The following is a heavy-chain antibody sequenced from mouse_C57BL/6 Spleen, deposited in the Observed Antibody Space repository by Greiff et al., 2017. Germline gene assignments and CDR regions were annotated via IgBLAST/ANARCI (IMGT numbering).Heavy chain of an antibody. CDR3: ARSTTVVAGDY. Sequence: VQLVESGPELVKPGASVKISCKASGYAFSSSWMNWVKQRPGKGLEWIGRIYPGDGDTNYNGKFKGKATLTADKSSSTAYMQLSSLTSEDSAVYFCARSTTVVAGDYWGQGTTLTVSS. J-gene: IGHJ2*01. CDR1: GYAFSSSW. CDR2: IYPGDGDT. V-gene: IGHV1-82*01. D-gene: IGHD1-1*01.